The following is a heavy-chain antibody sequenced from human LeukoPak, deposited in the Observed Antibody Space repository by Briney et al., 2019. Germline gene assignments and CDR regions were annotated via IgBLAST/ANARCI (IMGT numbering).Heavy chain of an antibody. CDR2: IYSGGTT. Sequence: GGSLRLSCAASGFTVSRNYMSWVRQAPGKGLEWVSLIYSGGTTYYTDSVMGRFTISRDNSKNTLYLQMNSLRGEDTAVYYCARSTRALVPTADDAFDIWGQGTMVTVSS. D-gene: IGHD2-2*01. CDR3: ARSTRALVPTADDAFDI. V-gene: IGHV3-66*02. CDR1: GFTVSRNY. J-gene: IGHJ3*02.